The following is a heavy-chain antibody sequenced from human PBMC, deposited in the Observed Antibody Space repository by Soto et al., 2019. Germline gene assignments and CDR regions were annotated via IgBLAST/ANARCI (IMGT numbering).Heavy chain of an antibody. V-gene: IGHV1-18*01. CDR2: ISAHNGNT. CDR1: GYTFTTYG. CDR3: ARGGYGDY. Sequence: QVHLVQSGAEVKKPGASVKVSCKGSGYTFTTYGITWVRQAPGQGLEWMGWISAHNGNTNYAQKLQGGVTVTRDTARGTAEMGRRSLRAEGTAVDYCARGGYGDYWGQGALVTVSS. J-gene: IGHJ4*02. D-gene: IGHD1-1*01.